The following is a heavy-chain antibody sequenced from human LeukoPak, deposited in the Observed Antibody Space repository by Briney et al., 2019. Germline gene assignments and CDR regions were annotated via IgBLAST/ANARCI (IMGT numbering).Heavy chain of an antibody. V-gene: IGHV3-48*04. D-gene: IGHD6-19*01. CDR3: ARGGSGWEDAFDI. CDR2: ISSSGSTI. CDR1: GFTFSTYS. Sequence: GGSLRLSCAASGFTFSTYSMNWVRQAPGKGLEWVSYISSSGSTIYYADSVKGRFTISRDNAKNSLYLQMNSLRAEDTAVYYCARGGSGWEDAFDIWGQGTMVTVSS. J-gene: IGHJ3*02.